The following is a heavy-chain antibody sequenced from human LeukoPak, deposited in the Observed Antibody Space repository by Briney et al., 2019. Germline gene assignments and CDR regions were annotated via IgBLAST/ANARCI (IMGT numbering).Heavy chain of an antibody. CDR1: GFTFSSYG. CDR3: AKEDDFWGGYLKIRAYGMDV. V-gene: IGHV3-30*18. Sequence: PGGSLRLSCAASGFTFSSYGMHWVRQAPGKGLEWVAVISYDGSNKYYADSVKGRFTISRDNSKNTLYLQMNSLRAEDTAVYYCAKEDDFWGGYLKIRAYGMDVWGQGTTVTVSS. J-gene: IGHJ6*02. D-gene: IGHD3-3*01. CDR2: ISYDGSNK.